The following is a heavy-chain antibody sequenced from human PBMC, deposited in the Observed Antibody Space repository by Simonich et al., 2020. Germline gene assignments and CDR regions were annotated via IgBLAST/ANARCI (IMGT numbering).Heavy chain of an antibody. J-gene: IGHJ4*02. Sequence: QVQLQESGPGLVKPSETLSLTCTVSGGSISSYYWSWIRQPPGKGLEWIGYINYSGSTNYNPSLKSRVTISVETSKNQFSLKLSSVTAADTAVYYCARLPDYWGQGTLVTVSS. CDR2: INYSGST. CDR1: GGSISSYY. V-gene: IGHV4-59*08. CDR3: ARLPDY.